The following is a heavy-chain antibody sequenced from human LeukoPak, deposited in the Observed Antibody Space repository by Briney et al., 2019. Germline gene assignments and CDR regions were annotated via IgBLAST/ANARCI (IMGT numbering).Heavy chain of an antibody. J-gene: IGHJ5*02. CDR2: ISGSGGST. D-gene: IGHD6-13*01. Sequence: GGTLRLSCAASGFTFSSYGMSWVRQAPGKGLEWVSAISGSGGSTYYADSVKGRFTISRDNSKNTLYLQMNSLRAEDTAVYYCAKDDYSINWYNWFDPWGQGTLLTVSS. CDR3: AKDDYSINWYNWFDP. CDR1: GFTFSSYG. V-gene: IGHV3-23*01.